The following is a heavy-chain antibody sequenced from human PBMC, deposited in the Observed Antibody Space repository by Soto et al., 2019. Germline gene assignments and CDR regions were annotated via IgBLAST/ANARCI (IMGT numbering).Heavy chain of an antibody. CDR1: EFTFSSYA. Sequence: GGSLRLSCAASEFTFSSYAMSWVRQAPGKGLEWVSAISGSGGSTYYADSVKGRFTISSDNSTNTLYLQMNSLRAEDTAVYYCAKRFAIFGVVNEGVDYWGQGTLVTVSS. CDR2: ISGSGGST. J-gene: IGHJ4*02. D-gene: IGHD3-3*01. CDR3: AKRFAIFGVVNEGVDY. V-gene: IGHV3-23*01.